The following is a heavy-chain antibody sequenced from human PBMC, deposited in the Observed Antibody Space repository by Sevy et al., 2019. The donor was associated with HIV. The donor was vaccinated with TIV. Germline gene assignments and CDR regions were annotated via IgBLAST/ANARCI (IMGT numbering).Heavy chain of an antibody. CDR1: GYSFTSYE. D-gene: IGHD2-21*02. CDR2: INPSGGST. Sequence: ASVKVSCKASGYSFTSYEMEWVRQAPGQGLEWMGSINPSGGSTGYAQSFQGRVILTRDTSTDTVYMELNSLGSEDTAVYYCARLRSCGGDCYYFDYWGQGTLVTVSS. V-gene: IGHV1-46*01. J-gene: IGHJ4*02. CDR3: ARLRSCGGDCYYFDY.